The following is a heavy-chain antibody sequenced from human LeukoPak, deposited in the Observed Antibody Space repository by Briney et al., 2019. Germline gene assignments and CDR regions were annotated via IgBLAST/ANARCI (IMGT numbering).Heavy chain of an antibody. J-gene: IGHJ3*02. D-gene: IGHD4-17*01. V-gene: IGHV1-18*01. CDR3: ARDPHMTTVTTFAFDI. Sequence: ASVKVSCKASGYTFTSYRTSWVRQAPGQGLEWMGWISAYNGNTNYAQKLQGRVTMTTDTSTSTAYMELRSLRSDDTAVYYCARDPHMTTVTTFAFDIWGQGTMVSVSS. CDR1: GYTFTSYR. CDR2: ISAYNGNT.